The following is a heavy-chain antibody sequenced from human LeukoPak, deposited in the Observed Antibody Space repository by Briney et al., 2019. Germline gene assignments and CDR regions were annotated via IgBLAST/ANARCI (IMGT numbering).Heavy chain of an antibody. CDR2: ISGSGGST. J-gene: IGHJ4*02. D-gene: IGHD6-13*01. CDR3: ARDLSSSWYLDY. V-gene: IGHV3-23*01. CDR1: GFTFGDYA. Sequence: GGSLRLSCTASGFTFGDYAMSWVRQAPGKGLEWVSAISGSGGSTYYADSVKGRFTISRDDSKNTLHLQMNSLRAEDTAVYYCARDLSSSWYLDYWGQGTLVTVSS.